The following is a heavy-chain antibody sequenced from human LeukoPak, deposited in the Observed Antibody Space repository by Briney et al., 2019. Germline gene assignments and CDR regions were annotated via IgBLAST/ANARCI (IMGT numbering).Heavy chain of an antibody. Sequence: GGSLRLSCAASGFTFSSYSMNWVRQAPGKGLEWVSSISSSSSYIYYADSVKGRFIISRDNAKNSLYLQMNSLRAEDTAVYYCARDDSSGYYYSPDYWGQGTLVTVSS. CDR3: ARDDSSGYYYSPDY. J-gene: IGHJ4*02. CDR1: GFTFSSYS. V-gene: IGHV3-21*01. D-gene: IGHD3-22*01. CDR2: ISSSSSYI.